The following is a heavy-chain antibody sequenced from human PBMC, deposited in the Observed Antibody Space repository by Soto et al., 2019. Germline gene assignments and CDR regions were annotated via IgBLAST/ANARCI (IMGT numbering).Heavy chain of an antibody. V-gene: IGHV3-48*01. D-gene: IGHD2-21*01. CDR2: ISSSSSTI. CDR3: ARERTNVIPNYYHGLDV. J-gene: IGHJ6*02. Sequence: GGSLRLSCAASGFTFSSYSINWVRQAPGKGLEWVAYISSSSSTIYYADSVKGRFTISRDNAKNTLYLQMNSLRAEDTAVYYCARERTNVIPNYYHGLDVWGQGTMVTVSS. CDR1: GFTFSSYS.